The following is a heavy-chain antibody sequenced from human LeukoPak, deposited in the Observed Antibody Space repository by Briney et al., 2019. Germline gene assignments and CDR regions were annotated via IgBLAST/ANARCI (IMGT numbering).Heavy chain of an antibody. Sequence: PGGSLRLSCAASGFTFSSYWMSWVRQAPGKGLEWVANIKQDGSEKYYVDSVKGRFTISRDNAKNSLYLQMNSLRAEDTAVYYCARDKGRDGYNYRPFDYWGQGTLVTVSS. V-gene: IGHV3-7*01. J-gene: IGHJ4*02. CDR3: ARDKGRDGYNYRPFDY. D-gene: IGHD5-24*01. CDR2: IKQDGSEK. CDR1: GFTFSSYW.